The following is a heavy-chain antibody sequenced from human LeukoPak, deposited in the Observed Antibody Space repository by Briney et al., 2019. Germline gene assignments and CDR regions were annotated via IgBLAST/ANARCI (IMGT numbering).Heavy chain of an antibody. D-gene: IGHD2-15*01. Sequence: ASVKVSCKASGYTFTSYGISWVRQAPGQGLEWMGWISAYNGNTNYAQKLQGRVTMTTDTSTSTAYMELRSLRSDDTAVYYCARDGGLLEDIVVVVASNWFDPWGQGTLVTVSS. CDR1: GYTFTSYG. CDR3: ARDGGLLEDIVVVVASNWFDP. V-gene: IGHV1-18*01. CDR2: ISAYNGNT. J-gene: IGHJ5*02.